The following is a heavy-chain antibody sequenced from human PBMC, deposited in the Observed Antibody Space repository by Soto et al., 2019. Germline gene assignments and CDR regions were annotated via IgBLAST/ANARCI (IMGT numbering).Heavy chain of an antibody. CDR3: GTCYDSSGYTNLDC. J-gene: IGHJ4*02. CDR2: IISIFGTA. V-gene: IGHV1-69*13. Sequence: GASVKVSCKASGGTFSSYAISWVRQAPGQGLEWMGGIISIFGTANYAQKFQGRVTITADESTSTAYMELSRLRSEDTAVYYCGTCYDSSGYTNLDCWGQGTLVSVSS. D-gene: IGHD3-22*01. CDR1: GGTFSSYA.